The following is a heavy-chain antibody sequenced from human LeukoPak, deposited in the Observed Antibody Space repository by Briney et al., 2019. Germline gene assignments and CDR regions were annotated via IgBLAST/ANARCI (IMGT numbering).Heavy chain of an antibody. CDR3: ARDPSNTNYYGSGSYLAPNWFDP. Sequence: GGSLRLSCAASGFTFSSYSMNWVRQAPGKGLEWVSSISSSSSYIYYADSAKGRFTISRDNAKNSLYLQMNSLRAEDTAVYYCARDPSNTNYYGSGSYLAPNWFDPWGQGTLVTVSS. CDR2: ISSSSSYI. D-gene: IGHD3-10*01. CDR1: GFTFSSYS. J-gene: IGHJ5*02. V-gene: IGHV3-21*01.